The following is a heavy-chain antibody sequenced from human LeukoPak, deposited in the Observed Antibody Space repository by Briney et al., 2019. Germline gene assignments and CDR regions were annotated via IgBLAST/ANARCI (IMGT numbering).Heavy chain of an antibody. Sequence: GGSLRLSCAASGFIFSSYAIHWGRQAPGKGLEWVAVISYDGLNKYYTDSVKGRFTISRDDSENTLYLQMISLRPEDTAVYYCARDLDVRLRLAYGLDVWGQGTTVTVSS. D-gene: IGHD5-12*01. V-gene: IGHV3-30*04. CDR1: GFIFSSYA. CDR3: ARDLDVRLRLAYGLDV. CDR2: ISYDGLNK. J-gene: IGHJ6*02.